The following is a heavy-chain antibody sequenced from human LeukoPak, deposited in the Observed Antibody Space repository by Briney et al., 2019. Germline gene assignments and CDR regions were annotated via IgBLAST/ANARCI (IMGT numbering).Heavy chain of an antibody. Sequence: KSSETLSLTCTVSGGSISSYYWSWIRQPAGKGLEWIGRIYTSGSTNYNPSLKSRVTMSVDTSKNQFSLKLSSVTAADTAVYYCARILGDCSSTSCYTSPYFDYWGQGTLSPSPQ. J-gene: IGHJ4*02. D-gene: IGHD2-2*02. CDR3: ARILGDCSSTSCYTSPYFDY. V-gene: IGHV4-4*07. CDR2: IYTSGST. CDR1: GGSISSYY.